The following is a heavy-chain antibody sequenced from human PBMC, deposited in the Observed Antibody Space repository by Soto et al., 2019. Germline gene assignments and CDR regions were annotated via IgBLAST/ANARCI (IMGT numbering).Heavy chain of an antibody. V-gene: IGHV3-30-3*01. CDR2: ISYDGSNK. J-gene: IGHJ4*02. CDR1: GFTFSSYA. CDR3: AREGAEQQLPYFDY. Sequence: QVQLVESGGGVVQPGRSLRLSCAASGFTFSSYAMHWVRQAPGKGLEWVAVISYDGSNKYYADSVKGRFTLSRDNSKNTLYLQMNSLRAEDTAVYYCAREGAEQQLPYFDYWGQGTLVTVSS. D-gene: IGHD6-13*01.